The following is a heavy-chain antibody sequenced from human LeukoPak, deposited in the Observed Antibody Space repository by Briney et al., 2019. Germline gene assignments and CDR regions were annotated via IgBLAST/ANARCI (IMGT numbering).Heavy chain of an antibody. CDR2: IHSDGSST. J-gene: IGHJ4*02. V-gene: IGHV3-74*01. CDR3: ARGLTSSSGWYDY. D-gene: IGHD6-19*01. CDR1: GFTFRNYW. Sequence: GGSLRLSCAASGFTFRNYWMHWVRQAPGKGLVWVSRIHSDGSSTSYADSVKGRFTISRDNAKNTLLLQMNSLRVEDTAAYYCARGLTSSSGWYDYWGQGSLVTVSS.